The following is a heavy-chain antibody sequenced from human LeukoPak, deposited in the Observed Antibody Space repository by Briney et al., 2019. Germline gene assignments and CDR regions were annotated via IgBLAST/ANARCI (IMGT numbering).Heavy chain of an antibody. Sequence: PGGSLRLSCAASGFTFSDYYMSWIRQAPGKGLEWVSYISSSSSYTNYADSVKGRFTISRDNAKNSLHLQMNSLRAEGTAVYYCARVGAAADYNLDYWGQGTLVTVSS. V-gene: IGHV3-11*05. CDR2: ISSSSSYT. CDR3: ARVGAAADYNLDY. J-gene: IGHJ4*02. D-gene: IGHD6-13*01. CDR1: GFTFSDYY.